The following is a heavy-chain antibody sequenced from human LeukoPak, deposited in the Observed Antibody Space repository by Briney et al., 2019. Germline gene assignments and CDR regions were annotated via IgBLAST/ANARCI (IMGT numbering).Heavy chain of an antibody. Sequence: SETLSLTCTVSGGSISSYYWSWIRQPPGKGLEWIGYIYYSGSTNYNPSLKSRVTISVDTSKNQFSLKLSSVTAADTAVYYCARGVRNYYDSSGYYPFDYWGQGTLVTVSS. CDR2: IYYSGST. J-gene: IGHJ4*02. V-gene: IGHV4-59*01. CDR3: ARGVRNYYDSSGYYPFDY. CDR1: GGSISSYY. D-gene: IGHD3-22*01.